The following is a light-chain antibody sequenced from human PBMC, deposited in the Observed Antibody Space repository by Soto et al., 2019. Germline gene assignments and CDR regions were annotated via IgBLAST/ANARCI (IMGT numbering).Light chain of an antibody. V-gene: IGKV3-15*01. CDR1: QSVSSD. CDR3: LHYNKWPRWT. J-gene: IGKJ1*01. Sequence: EIVMTQSPATLSVSPGERATLSCRASQSVSSDLAWYQQLPGQAPRLLIFGASTRATGIPARFSGSGSGTEFTLTISSLQSEDFAVYYCLHYNKWPRWTFGQGTKVDI. CDR2: GAS.